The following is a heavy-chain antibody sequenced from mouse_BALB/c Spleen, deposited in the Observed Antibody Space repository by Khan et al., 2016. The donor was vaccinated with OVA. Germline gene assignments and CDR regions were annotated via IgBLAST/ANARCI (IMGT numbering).Heavy chain of an antibody. Sequence: EVQLQESGPGLVKPSQSLSLTCTVTGYSIASDYAWNWIRQFPGNKLEWMGFISYSGNTNYNPSLKSRISITRDTSMNQFFLQLNSVTSEDTATYYCARVYGGDFDYWGQGTTLTVSS. CDR2: ISYSGNT. V-gene: IGHV3-2*02. CDR3: ARVYGGDFDY. CDR1: GYSIASDYA. D-gene: IGHD1-1*01. J-gene: IGHJ2*01.